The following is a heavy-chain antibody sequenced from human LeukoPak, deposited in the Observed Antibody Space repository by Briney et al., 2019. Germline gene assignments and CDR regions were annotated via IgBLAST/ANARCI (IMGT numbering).Heavy chain of an antibody. CDR1: GYTFTSYG. CDR2: ISAFNGNT. Sequence: ASVKVSCKASGYTFTSYGISWVRQAPGQGLEWMGWISAFNGNTNYAQKLQGRVTMTTDTSTSTAYMELRSLRSDDTAVYYCAREQVGGPVSGNSYFDYWGQGTLVTVSS. CDR3: AREQVGGPVSGNSYFDY. V-gene: IGHV1-18*01. J-gene: IGHJ4*02. D-gene: IGHD4-23*01.